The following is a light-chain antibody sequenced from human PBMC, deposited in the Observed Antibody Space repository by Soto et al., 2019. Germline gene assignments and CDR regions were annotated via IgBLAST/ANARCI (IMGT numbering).Light chain of an antibody. CDR2: AAS. Sequence: DIQMTQSPASLSASVGDRVTVTCRASQNIGTYLNWYQQQPGKAPKLLIYAASNLQSGVPSRFSGSGSGTAFTLSISSLQAEECATDDCQQRSGMPYTFGQGTKAEIK. J-gene: IGKJ2*01. CDR3: QQRSGMPYT. CDR1: QNIGTY. V-gene: IGKV1-39*01.